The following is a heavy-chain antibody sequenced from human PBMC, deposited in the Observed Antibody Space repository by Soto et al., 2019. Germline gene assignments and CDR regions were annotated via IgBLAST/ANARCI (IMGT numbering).Heavy chain of an antibody. Sequence: EVQLVESGGGLVQPGESLRLSCAASGFTFDYYWMHWVRQAPGKGLVWVSRVHSGGTTTTYADSVKGRFTISRDNARNTVSLQMSSLRAEDTAIYYCARRDRGGFDLWGHGTMVTVSS. V-gene: IGHV3-74*01. D-gene: IGHD3-10*01. CDR2: VHSGGTTT. CDR3: ARRDRGGFDL. CDR1: GFTFDYYW. J-gene: IGHJ3*01.